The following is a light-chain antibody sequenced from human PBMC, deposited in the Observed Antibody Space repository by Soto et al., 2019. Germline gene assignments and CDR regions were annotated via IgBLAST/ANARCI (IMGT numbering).Light chain of an antibody. J-gene: IGKJ4*01. CDR3: QRRDNWPALS. V-gene: IGKV3-11*01. CDR1: QSISSY. CDR2: EAS. Sequence: EIVLTQSPATLSLSPGERATLSCRASQSISSYLAWYQQKPGQAPRLLIYEASKRATGIPARFSGSGSGTDFTLTISSLEPEDFAVYYCQRRDNWPALSFGGGTKVEIK.